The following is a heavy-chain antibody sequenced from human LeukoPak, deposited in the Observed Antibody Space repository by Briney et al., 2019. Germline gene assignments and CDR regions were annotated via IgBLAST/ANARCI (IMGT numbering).Heavy chain of an antibody. CDR2: IYSGGST. CDR3: ARAGYGDYYFDY. D-gene: IGHD4-17*01. Sequence: GGSLRLSCAASGFTVSSNYMSWVRQAPGKGLEWVSVIYSGGSTYYADSVKGRFTISRDNSKNTLYLQVNSLRAEDTAVYYCARAGYGDYYFDYWGQGTLVTVSS. CDR1: GFTVSSNY. V-gene: IGHV3-53*01. J-gene: IGHJ4*02.